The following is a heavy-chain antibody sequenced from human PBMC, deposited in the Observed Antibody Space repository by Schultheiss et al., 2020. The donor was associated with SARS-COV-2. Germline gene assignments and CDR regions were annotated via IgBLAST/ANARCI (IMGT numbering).Heavy chain of an antibody. V-gene: IGHV3-33*08. CDR1: GFTFSSYW. CDR2: IWYDGSNK. CDR3: ARGGVYATHFDY. J-gene: IGHJ4*02. Sequence: GGSLRLSCAASGFTFSSYWMHWVRQAPGKGLEWVAVIWYDGSNKYYADSVKGRFTISRDNSKNTLYLQMNSLRAEDTAVYYCARGGVYATHFDYWGQGTLVTVSS. D-gene: IGHD2-8*01.